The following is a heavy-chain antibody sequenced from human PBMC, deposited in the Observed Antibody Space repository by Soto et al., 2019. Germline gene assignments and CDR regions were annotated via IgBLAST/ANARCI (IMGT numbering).Heavy chain of an antibody. CDR2: IKSKTDGGTT. J-gene: IGHJ4*02. D-gene: IGHD3-3*01. CDR1: GFTFSNAW. V-gene: IGHV3-15*01. CDR3: TTDSDITIFGVVTFDY. Sequence: GGSLRLSCAASGFTFSNAWMSWVRQAPGKGLEWVGRIKSKTDGGTTNYAAPVKGRFTISRDDSKNTLYLQMNSLKTEDTAVYYCTTDSDITIFGVVTFDYWGQGTLVTVSS.